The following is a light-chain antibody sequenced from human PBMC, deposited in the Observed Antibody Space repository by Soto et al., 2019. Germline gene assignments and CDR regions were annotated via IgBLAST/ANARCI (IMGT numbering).Light chain of an antibody. Sequence: EIVLTQSPATLSLSPGERATLSCRASQSISNYLAWYQQKPGQAPRLLIYDASSRATGIPDRFSGSGSGTDFTLTISRLEPEDFAVYYCQQYGSSPRITFGQGTRLEIK. CDR2: DAS. CDR1: QSISNY. CDR3: QQYGSSPRIT. J-gene: IGKJ5*01. V-gene: IGKV3-20*01.